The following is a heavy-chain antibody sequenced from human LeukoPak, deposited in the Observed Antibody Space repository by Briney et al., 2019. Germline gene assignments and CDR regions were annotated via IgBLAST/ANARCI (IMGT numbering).Heavy chain of an antibody. Sequence: ASMKVSCKASGYTFTCYYMHWVRQAPGQGLEWMGWINPNSGDTNYAQNFQGRVTMTRDTSISTAYMELSGLRSDDTAVYYCAKVGVYYDSSGRFDYWGQGTQVTVSS. CDR1: GYTFTCYY. D-gene: IGHD3-22*01. V-gene: IGHV1-2*02. CDR3: AKVGVYYDSSGRFDY. J-gene: IGHJ4*02. CDR2: INPNSGDT.